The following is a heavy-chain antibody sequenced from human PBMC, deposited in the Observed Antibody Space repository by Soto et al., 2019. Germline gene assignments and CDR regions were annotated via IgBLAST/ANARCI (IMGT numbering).Heavy chain of an antibody. D-gene: IGHD3-22*01. Sequence: PSETLSLTCTVSGGSISSYYWSWIRQPPGKGLEWIGYIYYSGSTNYNPSLKSRVTISVDTSKNQFSLKLSSVTAADTAVYYCVREFYDSSGYSFDFWGKGTLLTVSS. CDR3: VREFYDSSGYSFDF. CDR2: IYYSGST. V-gene: IGHV4-59*01. J-gene: IGHJ4*02. CDR1: GGSISSYY.